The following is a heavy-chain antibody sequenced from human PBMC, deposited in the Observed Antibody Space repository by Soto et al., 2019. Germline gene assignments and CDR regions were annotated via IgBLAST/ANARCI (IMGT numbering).Heavy chain of an antibody. CDR2: ISSSSSYI. Sequence: GSLRLSCAASGFTFSSYSMNWVRQAPGKGLEWVSSISSSSSYIYYADSVKGRFTISRDNAKNSLYLQMNSLRAEDTAVYYCARASPGYDIPNAFDIWGQGTMVTVSS. CDR3: ARASPGYDIPNAFDI. J-gene: IGHJ3*02. CDR1: GFTFSSYS. V-gene: IGHV3-21*01. D-gene: IGHD3-9*01.